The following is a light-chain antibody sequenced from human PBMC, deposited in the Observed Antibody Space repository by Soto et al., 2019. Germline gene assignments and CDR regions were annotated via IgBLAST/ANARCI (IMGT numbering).Light chain of an antibody. CDR3: QQYGSSTYT. J-gene: IGKJ2*01. CDR1: QSVSSNH. Sequence: EIVLTQSPGSLSLSPRERATLSRRASQSVSSNHLAWYQQKPGQAPRLLIYGASRRATGIPDRFSGSGSGTDFTLTISRLEPEDFAMYYCQQYGSSTYTFGQGTKVDIK. V-gene: IGKV3-20*01. CDR2: GAS.